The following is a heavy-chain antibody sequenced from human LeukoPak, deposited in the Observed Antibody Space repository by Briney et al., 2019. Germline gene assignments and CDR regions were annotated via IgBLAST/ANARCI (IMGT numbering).Heavy chain of an antibody. Sequence: GGSLRLSCAASGFTFSDYYMSWIRQAPGKGLEWVSYISSGSTIYYADSVKGRFTISRDNAKNSLYLQMNSLRAEDTAVYYCARTPSDFWSGYYFDYWGQGTLVTVSS. CDR2: ISSGSTI. CDR1: GFTFSDYY. D-gene: IGHD3-3*01. CDR3: ARTPSDFWSGYYFDY. J-gene: IGHJ4*02. V-gene: IGHV3-11*01.